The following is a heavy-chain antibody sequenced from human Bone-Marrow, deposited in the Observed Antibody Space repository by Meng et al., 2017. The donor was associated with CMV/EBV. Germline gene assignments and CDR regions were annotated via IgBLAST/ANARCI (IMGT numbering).Heavy chain of an antibody. CDR2: ISSSSSYI. CDR1: GVTFSSCS. D-gene: IGHD4-11*01. J-gene: IGHJ4*02. Sequence: SLRLSCAAAGVTFSSCSIYWVRQAPGKGLEWVSSISSSSSYIYYADSVKGRFTISRDNAKNSLYLQMNSLRAEDTAVYYCARAYRGYWGQGTLVTVSS. V-gene: IGHV3-21*01. CDR3: ARAYRGY.